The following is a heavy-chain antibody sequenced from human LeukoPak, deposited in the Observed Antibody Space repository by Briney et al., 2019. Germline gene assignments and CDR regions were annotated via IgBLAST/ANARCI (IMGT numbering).Heavy chain of an antibody. Sequence: ASVKVSCKASGYTFTGYYMHWVRQAPGQGLEWMGRINPNSGGTNYAQKFQGRVTMTRDTSIITAYMELSRLRSDDTAVYYCARAGRRPNIVVVPAAMRSWFDPWGQGTLVTVSS. CDR3: ARAGRRPNIVVVPAAMRSWFDP. CDR1: GYTFTGYY. V-gene: IGHV1-2*06. CDR2: INPNSGGT. J-gene: IGHJ5*02. D-gene: IGHD2-2*01.